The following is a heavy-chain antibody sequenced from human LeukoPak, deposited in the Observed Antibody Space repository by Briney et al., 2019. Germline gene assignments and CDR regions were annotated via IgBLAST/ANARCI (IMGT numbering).Heavy chain of an antibody. CDR3: ARGERYYDSSGYFDY. D-gene: IGHD3-22*01. CDR2: IYHSGST. Sequence: PSETLSLTCAVSGGSISSGGYSWSWIRQPPGTGLEWIGYIYHSGSTYYNPSLKSRVTISVDRSKNQFSLKLSSVTAADTAVYYCARGERYYDSSGYFDYWGQGTLVTVSS. CDR1: GGSISSGGYS. J-gene: IGHJ4*02. V-gene: IGHV4-30-2*01.